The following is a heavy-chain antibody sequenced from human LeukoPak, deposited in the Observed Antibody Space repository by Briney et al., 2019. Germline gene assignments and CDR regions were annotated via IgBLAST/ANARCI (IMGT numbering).Heavy chain of an antibody. V-gene: IGHV4-39*01. Sequence: KPSETLSLTCTVSGGSISSSSYYWGWIRQPPGKGLEWIGSIYYSGSTYYNPSLKSRVTISVDTSKNQFSLKLSSVTAADTAVYYCARRSYSSGWDYYYYGMDVWGQGTTVTVSS. CDR1: GGSISSSSYY. J-gene: IGHJ6*02. CDR2: IYYSGST. D-gene: IGHD6-19*01. CDR3: ARRSYSSGWDYYYYGMDV.